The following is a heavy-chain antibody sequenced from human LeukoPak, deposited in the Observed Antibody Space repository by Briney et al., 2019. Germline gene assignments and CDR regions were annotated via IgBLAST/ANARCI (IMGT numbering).Heavy chain of an antibody. CDR3: AKDPDFDY. V-gene: IGHV3-30*18. Sequence: GRSLRLSCAASGFTFSSYGTHWVRQAPGKGLEWVAVISYDGSNKYYADSVKGRFTISRDNSKNTLYLQMNSLRAEDTAVYYCAKDPDFDYWGQGTLVTVSS. J-gene: IGHJ4*02. CDR1: GFTFSSYG. CDR2: ISYDGSNK.